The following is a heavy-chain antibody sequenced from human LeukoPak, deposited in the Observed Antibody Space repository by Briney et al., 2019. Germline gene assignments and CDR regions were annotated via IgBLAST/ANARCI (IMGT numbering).Heavy chain of an antibody. V-gene: IGHV1-18*01. CDR1: GYTFSNYG. D-gene: IGHD3-16*01. CDR2: ISAYNGNT. CDR3: ARGSSYGFSMGY. J-gene: IGHJ4*02. Sequence: AASVKVSCKASGYTFSNYGISWVRQAPGQGLEWMGWISAYNGNTNYAQKLQGRVTMTTDTSTNTAYMELRTLRSDDTAVYYCARGSSYGFSMGYWGQGTLVTVSS.